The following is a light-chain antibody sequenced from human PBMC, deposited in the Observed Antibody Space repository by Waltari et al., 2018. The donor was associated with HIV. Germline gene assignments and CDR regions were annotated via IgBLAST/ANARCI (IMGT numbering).Light chain of an antibody. V-gene: IGLV2-8*01. CDR1: NTELGVYGS. CDR3: SSDGDSPRVL. CDR2: EVT. J-gene: IGLJ3*02. Sequence: QSAMTQPPSASGSLGQSVTSSCTRRNTELGVYGSVCWFQHPPRSAPKLFLYEVTRRPSTVAHRVSGSRSGRTAFLTVAGLQPYDEAHYSCSSDGDSPRVLFGAGTKVTVL.